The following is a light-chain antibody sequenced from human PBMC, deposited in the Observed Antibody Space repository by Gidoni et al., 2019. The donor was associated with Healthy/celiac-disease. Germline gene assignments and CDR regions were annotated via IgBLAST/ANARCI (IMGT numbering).Light chain of an antibody. V-gene: IGLV1-44*01. CDR3: AAWDDSLNGWV. CDR2: SNN. Sequence: QSVLTQPPSASGTPGQRVTLSCSGSSSNIGSNTVNWYQQLPGTAHKLLIYSNNQRPSGVPDRFSGSKSGTSASLAISGRQSEDEADYYCAAWDDSLNGWVFGGGTKLTVL. CDR1: SSNIGSNT. J-gene: IGLJ3*02.